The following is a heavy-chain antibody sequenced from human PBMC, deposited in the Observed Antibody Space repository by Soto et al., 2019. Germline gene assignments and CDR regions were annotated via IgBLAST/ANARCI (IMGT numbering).Heavy chain of an antibody. CDR2: ISGSGGST. Sequence: PGGFLRLSCAASGFTFSSYGMSWVRQAPGKGLEWVSVISGSGGSTHYADSVKGRSTISRDNSKNTLYLQVNSLRAEDTAVYYCAKEADISGYHPDYWGQGTQVTVSS. J-gene: IGHJ4*02. V-gene: IGHV3-23*01. CDR3: AKEADISGYHPDY. CDR1: GFTFSSYG. D-gene: IGHD3-22*01.